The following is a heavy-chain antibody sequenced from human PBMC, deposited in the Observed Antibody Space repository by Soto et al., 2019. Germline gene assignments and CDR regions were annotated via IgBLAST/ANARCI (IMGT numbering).Heavy chain of an antibody. CDR1: GFTFSSYE. CDR3: ARLERYYYYYYMDV. CDR2: ISSSGSTI. V-gene: IGHV3-48*03. Sequence: GGSLRLSCAASGFTFSSYEMNWVRQAPGKGLEWVSYISSSGSTIYYADSVKGRFTISRDNAKNSLYLQMNSLRAEDTAVYYCARLERYYYYYYMDVWGKGTTVTVSS. J-gene: IGHJ6*03. D-gene: IGHD3-3*01.